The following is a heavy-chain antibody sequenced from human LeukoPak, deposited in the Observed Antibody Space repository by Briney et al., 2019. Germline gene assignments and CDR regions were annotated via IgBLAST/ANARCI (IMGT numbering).Heavy chain of an antibody. CDR1: GFTFSSYE. J-gene: IGHJ4*02. CDR2: ISSSGSTI. CDR3: ARMGDPYSSGWYDGDY. Sequence: GGSLRLSCAASGFTFSSYEMNWVRQAQGKGLEWVSYISSSGSTIYYADSVKGRFTISRDNAKNSLYLQMNSLRAEDTAVYYCARMGDPYSSGWYDGDYWGQGTLVTVSS. D-gene: IGHD6-19*01. V-gene: IGHV3-48*03.